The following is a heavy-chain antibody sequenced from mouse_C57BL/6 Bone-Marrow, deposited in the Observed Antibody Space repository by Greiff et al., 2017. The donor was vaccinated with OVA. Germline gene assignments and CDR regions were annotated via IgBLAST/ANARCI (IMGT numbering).Heavy chain of an antibody. CDR2: INSDGGST. V-gene: IGHV5-2*03. CDR1: EYEFPSHD. J-gene: IGHJ4*01. D-gene: IGHD2-2*01. CDR3: ARYGYLYAMDY. Sequence: EVKVEESGGGLVQPGESLKLSCESNEYEFPSHDMSWVRKTPEKRLELVAAINSDGGSTYYPDTMERRFIISRDNTKKTLYLQMSSLRSEDTALYYCARYGYLYAMDYWGQGTSVTVSS.